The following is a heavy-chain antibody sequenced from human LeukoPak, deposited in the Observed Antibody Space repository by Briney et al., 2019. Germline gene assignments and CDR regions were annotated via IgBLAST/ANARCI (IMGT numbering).Heavy chain of an antibody. D-gene: IGHD3-3*01. CDR1: GFTVSSNY. V-gene: IGHV3-53*01. Sequence: PGGSLRLSCAASGFTVSSNYMSWVRQAPGKGLEWVSVIYSGGGTYYADSVKGRFTISRDNSKNTLYLQMNSLRAEDTAVYYCARNSYYDFWSGYPTYWGQGTLVTVSS. CDR2: IYSGGGT. CDR3: ARNSYYDFWSGYPTY. J-gene: IGHJ4*02.